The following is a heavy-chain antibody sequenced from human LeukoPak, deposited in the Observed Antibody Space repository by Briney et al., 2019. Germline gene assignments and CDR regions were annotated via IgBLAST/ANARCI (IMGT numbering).Heavy chain of an antibody. Sequence: AGGSLRLSCAASGFTFSNAWMSWVRQAPGKGLEWVGRIKSKTDGGTTDYAAAVKGRFTISRDDSKNTLYLQMNSLKTEDTAVYYCTTHLGYCGGGSCYSGGQGTLVTVSS. CDR2: IKSKTDGGTT. D-gene: IGHD2-15*01. CDR1: GFTFSNAW. V-gene: IGHV3-15*01. J-gene: IGHJ4*02. CDR3: TTHLGYCGGGSCYS.